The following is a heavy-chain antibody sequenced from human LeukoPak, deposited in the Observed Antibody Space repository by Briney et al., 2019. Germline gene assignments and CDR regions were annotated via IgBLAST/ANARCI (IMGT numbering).Heavy chain of an antibody. D-gene: IGHD5-12*01. V-gene: IGHV1-3*01. J-gene: IGHJ4*02. CDR1: GYTFTSYA. CDR2: INAGNGNT. Sequence: ASVKVSCKASGYTFTSYAMHWVRQAPGQRLEWMGWINAGNGNTKYSQKFQGRVTITRDTSASTAYMELSSLRSEDTAVYYCARGTGVATTHFDYWGQGTLVTVSS. CDR3: ARGTGVATTHFDY.